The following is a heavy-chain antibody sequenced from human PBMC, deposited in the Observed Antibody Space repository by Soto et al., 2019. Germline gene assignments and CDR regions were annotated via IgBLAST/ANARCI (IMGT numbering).Heavy chain of an antibody. J-gene: IGHJ4*02. D-gene: IGHD6-13*01. V-gene: IGHV1-3*05. CDR3: ARVNSSNWGYYFDN. CDR2: INAGNGDT. Sequence: QVQLVQSGAEEKKPGASVKVSCKAPGYTFSSHAIHWVRQAPGQRLEWMGWINAGNGDTEYSQTFQGRLTITRDTFASTVYMEVSSLRSEDTAVYYCARVNSSNWGYYFDNWGQGTLVSVSS. CDR1: GYTFSSHA.